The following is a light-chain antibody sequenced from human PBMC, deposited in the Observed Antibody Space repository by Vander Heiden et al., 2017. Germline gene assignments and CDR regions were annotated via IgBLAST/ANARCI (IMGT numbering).Light chain of an antibody. V-gene: IGLV2-23*02. CDR3: CSYAGSSGVV. J-gene: IGLJ2*01. CDR2: EVS. Sequence: SALTQPALVAGSPGRSTTISCTRPSSDVGSYNLVSWDQQHPSKAPTLMIDEVSKRPSGVSNRFSGSTSATTAYLTISWLQAEDEADYYCCSYAGSSGVVFGGGTKLTVL. CDR1: SSDVGSYNL.